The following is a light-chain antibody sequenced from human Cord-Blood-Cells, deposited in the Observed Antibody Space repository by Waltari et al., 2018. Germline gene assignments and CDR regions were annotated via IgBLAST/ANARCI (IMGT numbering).Light chain of an antibody. CDR2: GAS. CDR1: KSVSSSY. Sequence: IGLTQSPGTLSLSPGERATLTCRARKSVSSSYLAWYQQKPGQASRLLIYGASSRSTGIPDRFSGSVSGTDFTLTISRLEPEDFAVYYCQQYGSSPDSFGQGTKLEI. J-gene: IGKJ2*03. CDR3: QQYGSSPDS. V-gene: IGKV3-20*01.